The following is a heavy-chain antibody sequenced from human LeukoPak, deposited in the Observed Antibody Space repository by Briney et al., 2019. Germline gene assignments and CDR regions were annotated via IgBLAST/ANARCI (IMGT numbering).Heavy chain of an antibody. D-gene: IGHD5-24*01. CDR1: GYTFTSYG. J-gene: IGHJ5*02. Sequence: ASVKVSCKASGYTFTSYGISWVRQAPGQGLEWMGWISAYNGNTNYAQKLQGRVTMTTDTSTSTAYMELRSLRSDDTAVYYCARELPIYNSFPNWFDPWGQGTLVTVSS. V-gene: IGHV1-18*01. CDR3: ARELPIYNSFPNWFDP. CDR2: ISAYNGNT.